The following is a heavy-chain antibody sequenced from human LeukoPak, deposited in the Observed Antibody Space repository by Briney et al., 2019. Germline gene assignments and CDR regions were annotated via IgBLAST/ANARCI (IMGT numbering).Heavy chain of an antibody. CDR2: IIGSSSSI. CDR1: GFIFSDYS. CDR3: ARLYSSSVNF. V-gene: IGHV3-21*01. J-gene: IGHJ4*02. D-gene: IGHD6-13*01. Sequence: GGSLRLSCAASGFIFSDYSMSWVRQAPGKGLEWVSSIIGSSSSIYYADSVKGRFTISRDNAKNSLYLQMNSPRADDTAVYYCARLYSSSVNFWGQGTMVTVSS.